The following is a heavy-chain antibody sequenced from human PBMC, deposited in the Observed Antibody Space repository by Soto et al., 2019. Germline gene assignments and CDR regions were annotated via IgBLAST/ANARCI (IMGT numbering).Heavy chain of an antibody. V-gene: IGHV1-2*04. CDR1: GYTFTGYY. J-gene: IGHJ4*02. CDR2: INPNSGGT. CDR3: ARAGGHSSGGYRLGY. D-gene: IGHD6-19*01. Sequence: QVQLVQSGAEVKKPGASVKVSCKASGYTFTGYYMHWVRQAPGQGLEWMGWINPNSGGTNYARKLQGWVTMTRHTSISKTYMHVSRLSSDDTAVNYCARAGGHSSGGYRLGYWGQGTLVHVSS.